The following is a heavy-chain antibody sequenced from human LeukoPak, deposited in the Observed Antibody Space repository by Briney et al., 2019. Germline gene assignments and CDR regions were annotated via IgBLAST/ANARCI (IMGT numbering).Heavy chain of an antibody. CDR2: LYTSGST. D-gene: IGHD2-8*01. Sequence: SETLSLTCTVSGGSISSYYWSWIRQPAGKGLEWIGRLYTSGSTSYNPSLKSRVTMSVDTSKNQFSLKLSSVTAADTAVYYCARNYCTNGVCYFNWFDPWGQGTLVIVSS. CDR1: GGSISSYY. CDR3: ARNYCTNGVCYFNWFDP. J-gene: IGHJ5*02. V-gene: IGHV4-4*07.